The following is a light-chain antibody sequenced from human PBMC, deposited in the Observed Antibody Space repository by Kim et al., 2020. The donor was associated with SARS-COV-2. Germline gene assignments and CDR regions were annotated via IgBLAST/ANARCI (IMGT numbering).Light chain of an antibody. J-gene: IGKJ2*01. CDR2: GAS. Sequence: EVVLTQSPGTLSLSPGERATLSCRASHSVYSGYFGWYQQKPGQAPRLLIYGASNRATGIPDRFSGSGSGTDFSLTISRLEPEDFAVYYCQQYTESSFTFGQGTKLEI. CDR1: HSVYSGY. CDR3: QQYTESSFT. V-gene: IGKV3-20*01.